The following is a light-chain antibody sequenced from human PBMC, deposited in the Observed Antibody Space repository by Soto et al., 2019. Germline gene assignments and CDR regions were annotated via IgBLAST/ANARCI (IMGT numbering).Light chain of an antibody. J-gene: IGKJ5*01. V-gene: IGKV1-39*01. Sequence: DIQLTQSTSSLSASLGDRVTITCRASQSISSFLHWYQQKPGKAPMVLIYTASSLQSGVPSRFSGSGSGTDFTLTISSLQPEDFATYYCQQSYSTPITFGQGTRLEIK. CDR1: QSISSF. CDR3: QQSYSTPIT. CDR2: TAS.